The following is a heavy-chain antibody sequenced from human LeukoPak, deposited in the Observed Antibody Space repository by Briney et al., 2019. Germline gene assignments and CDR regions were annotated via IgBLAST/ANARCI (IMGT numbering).Heavy chain of an antibody. V-gene: IGHV3-66*01. Sequence: GGSLRLSCAASVFTVSSNYMSWVRQAPGKGLEWVSVIYSGGTTYYADSVKGRFTISRDNSKNTLHLQMNSLRAEDTAVYYCARDHHSYAQAGHWGQGTLVTVSS. CDR1: VFTVSSNY. J-gene: IGHJ4*02. CDR2: IYSGGTT. CDR3: ARDHHSYAQAGH. D-gene: IGHD5-18*01.